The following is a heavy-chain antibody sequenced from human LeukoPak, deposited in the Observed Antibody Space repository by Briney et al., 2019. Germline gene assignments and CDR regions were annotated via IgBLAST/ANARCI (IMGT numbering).Heavy chain of an antibody. D-gene: IGHD3-10*01. J-gene: IGHJ3*02. CDR2: INHSGST. V-gene: IGHV4-34*01. CDR3: ARPSRSISTAGAFDI. Sequence: SETLSLTCAVYGGSFSGYYWSWIRQPPGKGLEWIGEINHSGSTHYNPSLKSRVTISVGTSKNQFSLKLSSVTAADTAVYYCARPSRSISTAGAFDIWGQGTMVTVSS. CDR1: GGSFSGYY.